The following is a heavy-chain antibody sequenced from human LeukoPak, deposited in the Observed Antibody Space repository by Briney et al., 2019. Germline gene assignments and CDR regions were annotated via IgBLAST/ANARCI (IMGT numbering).Heavy chain of an antibody. D-gene: IGHD1-26*01. Sequence: GGSLRLSCAASGFTFSNYGMSWVRQAPGKGLEWVSSISGSGDSTYYADSVKGRFTISRDNSKNTLYLQMNSLRAEDTAVYYCARDPYSGGYGDYYYYYMDLWGQGTTVTISS. J-gene: IGHJ6*03. CDR2: ISGSGDST. CDR1: GFTFSNYG. V-gene: IGHV3-23*01. CDR3: ARDPYSGGYGDYYYYYMDL.